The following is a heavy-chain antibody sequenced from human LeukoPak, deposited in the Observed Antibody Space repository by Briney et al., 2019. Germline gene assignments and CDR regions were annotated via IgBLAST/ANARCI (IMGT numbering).Heavy chain of an antibody. D-gene: IGHD3-10*01. V-gene: IGHV4-59*08. Sequence: PSETLSLTCTVSGGSISSYYWSWIRQPPGKGLEWIGYIYYSGSTNYNPSLKSRVTISVDTSKNQFSLKLSSVTAADTAVYYCARHFCPRSPKCILWFGELSPSFDYWGQGTLVTVSS. CDR3: ARHFCPRSPKCILWFGELSPSFDY. J-gene: IGHJ4*02. CDR1: GGSISSYY. CDR2: IYYSGST.